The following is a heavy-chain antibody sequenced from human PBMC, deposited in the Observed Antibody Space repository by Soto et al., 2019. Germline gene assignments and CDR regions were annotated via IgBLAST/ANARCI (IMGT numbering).Heavy chain of an antibody. V-gene: IGHV6-1*01. J-gene: IGHJ6*02. CDR2: TYYRSKWYN. D-gene: IGHD7-27*01. CDR3: ARDVSELGIGERYYYGMDV. CDR1: GDSVSSNSAA. Sequence: PSQTLSLTCAISGDSVSSNSAAWNWTRQSPSRGLEWLGRTYYRSKWYNDYAVSVKSRITINPDTSKNQFSLQLNSVTPEDTAVYYCARDVSELGIGERYYYGMDVWGQGTTVTVSS.